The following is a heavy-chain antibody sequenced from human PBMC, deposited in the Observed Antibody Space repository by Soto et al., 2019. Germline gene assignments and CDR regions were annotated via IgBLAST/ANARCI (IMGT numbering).Heavy chain of an antibody. CDR2: IIPIFGTA. CDR3: AREGPYCSGGSCYSVPGGMDV. D-gene: IGHD2-15*01. CDR1: GGTFSSYA. V-gene: IGHV1-69*06. Sequence: QVQLVQSGAEVKKPGSSVKVSCKASGGTFSSYAISWVRQAPGQGLEWMGGIIPIFGTANYAQKFQGRVTITADKSTSTAYMELSSLRSEDKAVYYCAREGPYCSGGSCYSVPGGMDVWGQGTTVTVSS. J-gene: IGHJ6*02.